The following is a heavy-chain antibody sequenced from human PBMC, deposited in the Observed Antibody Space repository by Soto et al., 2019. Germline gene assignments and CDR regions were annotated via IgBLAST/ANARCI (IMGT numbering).Heavy chain of an antibody. CDR2: ISYDGINK. V-gene: IGHV3-30*18. CDR3: VQDRGPFGDGRERGDY. J-gene: IGHJ4*02. D-gene: IGHD3-16*01. CDR1: GFIFSSCG. Sequence: QVHLVESGGGVVQPGRSLRLSCAASGFIFSSCGMHWARQAPGKGLEWVAVISYDGINKYYGDSVKGRFAISRDNSKNTLYLQMNSLSADDTAVYYCVQDRGPFGDGRERGDYWGQGTLVAVSS.